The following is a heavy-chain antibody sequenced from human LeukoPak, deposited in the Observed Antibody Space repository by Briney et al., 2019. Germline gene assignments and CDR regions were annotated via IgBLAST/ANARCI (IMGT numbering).Heavy chain of an antibody. D-gene: IGHD4-17*01. CDR1: GLSFSSYA. J-gene: IGHJ4*02. CDR2: ISYDGTEK. V-gene: IGHV3-30-3*01. CDR3: ARDGHGVPLDY. Sequence: GSSLRLSCAASGLSFSSYAMHWVRQAPGKGLEWVAVISYDGTEKYYGYSVKGRFTISRDNSKNTLYLQMNSLRAEDTALYYCARDGHGVPLDYWGQGTLVTVSP.